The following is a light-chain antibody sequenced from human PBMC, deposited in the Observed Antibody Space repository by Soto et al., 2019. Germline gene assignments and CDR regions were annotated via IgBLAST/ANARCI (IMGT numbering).Light chain of an antibody. J-gene: IGKJ2*01. Sequence: DIQMTQSPSTLSASVGDRVTITCRASQSVTNWLAWYQQKPGKAPNLLIYDASRLQSGIPSRFSGSGSGTEFTLTISSLQPADFATYYCQQYTTYTYTFGQGTRLEIK. CDR3: QQYTTYTYT. V-gene: IGKV1-5*01. CDR2: DAS. CDR1: QSVTNW.